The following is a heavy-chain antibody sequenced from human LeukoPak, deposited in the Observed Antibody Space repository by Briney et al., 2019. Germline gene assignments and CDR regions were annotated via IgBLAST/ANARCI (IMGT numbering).Heavy chain of an antibody. Sequence: PSETLSLTCAVYGGSFSGYYWSWIRQPPGKGLEWIGEINHSGSTNYNPSLKSRVTISVDTSKNQFSRKLSSVTAADTAVYYCARLGWELLNYFDYWGQGTLVTVSS. CDR1: GGSFSGYY. J-gene: IGHJ4*02. D-gene: IGHD1-26*01. V-gene: IGHV4-34*01. CDR2: INHSGST. CDR3: ARLGWELLNYFDY.